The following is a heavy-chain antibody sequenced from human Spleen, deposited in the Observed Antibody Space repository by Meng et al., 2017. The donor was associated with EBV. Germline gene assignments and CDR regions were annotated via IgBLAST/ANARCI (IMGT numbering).Heavy chain of an antibody. V-gene: IGHV3-33*08. CDR2: ILYDEINK. D-gene: IGHD4-17*01. J-gene: IGHJ4*02. CDR1: GGPFRGYH. CDR3: ARPDYGDYGLGLDY. Sequence: LPLACAVYGGPFRGYHWGGVRQAPGKGLEWVALILYDEINKHYADSVKGRFTISRDNSKTPLYLQMNSLRAEDTAAYYCARPDYGDYGLGLDYWGQGTLVTVSS.